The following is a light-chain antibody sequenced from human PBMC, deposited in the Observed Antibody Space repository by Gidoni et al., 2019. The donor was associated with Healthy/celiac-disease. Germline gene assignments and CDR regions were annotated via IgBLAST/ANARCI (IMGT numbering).Light chain of an antibody. CDR3: HVWDSSSDSVV. J-gene: IGLJ2*01. CDR2: YDR. V-gene: IGLV3-21*04. CDR1: NIGSKN. Sequence: SYVLTQPPSVSVAPGKPARITCGGNNIGSKNVHWYQQKPRQAPVLVIYYDRDRPSGIPQRFSGSNSWNTATLTISRVEAGDEAVFFCHVWDSSSDSVVFGGGTKLTVL.